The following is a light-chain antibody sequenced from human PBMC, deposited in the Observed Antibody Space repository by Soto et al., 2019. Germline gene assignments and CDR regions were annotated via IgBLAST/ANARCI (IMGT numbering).Light chain of an antibody. V-gene: IGLV4-69*01. CDR3: QTWGTGIGV. Sequence: QLVLTQSPSASASLGASVKLTCTLSSGXSSYAIAWHQQQPEKGPRYLMKLNSDGSHSKGDGIPDRFSGSSSGAERYLTXXXXXXXDXXXXYCQTWGTGIGVFGGGTKLTVL. J-gene: IGLJ3*02. CDR2: LNSDGSH. CDR1: SGXSSYA.